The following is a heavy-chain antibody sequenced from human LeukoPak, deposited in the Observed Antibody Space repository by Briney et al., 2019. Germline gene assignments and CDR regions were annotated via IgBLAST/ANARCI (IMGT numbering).Heavy chain of an antibody. CDR1: GGSISSYY. V-gene: IGHV4-34*01. Sequence: PSETLSLTCTVSGGSISSYYWSWIRQPPGKGLEWIGEINHSGSTNYNPSLKSRVTISVDTSKNQFSLKLSSVTAADTAVYYCARGRYYYDSSGYYRLPSPKKYYYGMDVWGQGTTVTVSS. CDR2: INHSGST. J-gene: IGHJ6*02. CDR3: ARGRYYYDSSGYYRLPSPKKYYYGMDV. D-gene: IGHD3-22*01.